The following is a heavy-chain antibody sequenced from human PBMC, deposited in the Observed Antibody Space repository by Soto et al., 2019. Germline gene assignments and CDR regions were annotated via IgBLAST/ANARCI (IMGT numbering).Heavy chain of an antibody. Sequence: GGSLRLSCTVSGFTFTNYAFHWVRQAPGKGLEWVAIISFDASKEYYADAVKDRFTISRDNSKNTLYLQMSSLTVEDTAVYYCARPNHGSGNSQPAALDLWGQGTLVTVSS. CDR1: GFTFTNYA. CDR2: ISFDASKE. CDR3: ARPNHGSGNSQPAALDL. J-gene: IGHJ4*03. D-gene: IGHD1-26*01. V-gene: IGHV3-30*04.